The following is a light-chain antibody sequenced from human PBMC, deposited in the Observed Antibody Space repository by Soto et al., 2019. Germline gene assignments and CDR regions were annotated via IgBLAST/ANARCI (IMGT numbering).Light chain of an antibody. J-gene: IGKJ1*01. CDR1: QSVSSSY. CDR3: QQYDMSPPT. V-gene: IGKV3-20*01. CDR2: GAS. Sequence: EIVLTQSPGTVSLSAGERATLSFMASQSVSSSYLAWYQQKPGQAPRLLIYGASSRATGIPDRFSGSGSGPDFTLTVSRLEPEDFAVYYCQQYDMSPPTFGQGTKVDIK.